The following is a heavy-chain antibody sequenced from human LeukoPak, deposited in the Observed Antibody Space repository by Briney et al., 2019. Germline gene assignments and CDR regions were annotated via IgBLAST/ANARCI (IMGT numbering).Heavy chain of an antibody. J-gene: IGHJ5*02. CDR1: GYTFTSYD. D-gene: IGHD3-22*01. Sequence: ASVKVSCKASGYTFTSYDINWVRQAPGQGLEWMGWISAYNGNTNYAQKLQGRVTMTTDTSTSTAYMELRSLRSDDTAVYYCARDIRGTYYYDSSGYYQSLLGNWFDPWGQGTLVTVSS. CDR2: ISAYNGNT. V-gene: IGHV1-18*01. CDR3: ARDIRGTYYYDSSGYYQSLLGNWFDP.